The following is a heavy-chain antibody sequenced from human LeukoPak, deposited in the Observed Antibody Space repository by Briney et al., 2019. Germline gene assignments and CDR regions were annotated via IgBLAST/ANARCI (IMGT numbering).Heavy chain of an antibody. CDR3: AGGSSGWLDY. CDR1: GGSISNYF. J-gene: IGHJ4*02. V-gene: IGHV4-59*08. D-gene: IGHD6-19*01. CDR2: IYYSGST. Sequence: SETLSLTCTVSGGSISNYFWSWIRQPPGKGLEWIGYIYYSGSTNYNPSLKSRVTISVDTSKNQFSLKLSSVTAADTAVYYCAGGSSGWLDYWGQGTLVTVSS.